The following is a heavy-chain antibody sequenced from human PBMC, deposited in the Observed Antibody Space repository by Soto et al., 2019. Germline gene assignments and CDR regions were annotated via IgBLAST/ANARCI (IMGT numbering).Heavy chain of an antibody. CDR2: ITYDGSDK. CDR3: ATDGSSGWIIWYSDL. D-gene: IGHD6-19*01. Sequence: QVQLVESGGGVVQPGRSLRLSCGASGFSFSDRGMHWVRQAPGKGLEWVASITYDGSDKYHADPVKGRFPISRDNSENTLYLQMDSLRIEDTALYYCATDGSSGWIIWYSDLWGRGTLVTVSS. V-gene: IGHV3-30*03. J-gene: IGHJ2*01. CDR1: GFSFSDRG.